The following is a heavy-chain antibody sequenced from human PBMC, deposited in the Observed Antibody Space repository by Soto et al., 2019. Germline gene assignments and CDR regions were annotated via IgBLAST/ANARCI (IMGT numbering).Heavy chain of an antibody. D-gene: IGHD1-26*01. J-gene: IGHJ5*01. Sequence: QVQLVQSGAEVKKPGPSVKVSCNASGGVFRNYAINWVRQAPGQGLEWMGGIIPVFGTADYPQKFQGRVTITADESTTTAYMELTSLKTEDTAVYFCARDRWGSYSFDSWGQGTLVTV. V-gene: IGHV1-69*01. CDR1: GGVFRNYA. CDR2: IIPVFGTA. CDR3: ARDRWGSYSFDS.